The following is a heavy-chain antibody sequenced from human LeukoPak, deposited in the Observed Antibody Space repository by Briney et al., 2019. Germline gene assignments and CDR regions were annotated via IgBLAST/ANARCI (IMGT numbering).Heavy chain of an antibody. D-gene: IGHD6-13*01. Sequence: SETLSLTCTVSGGSISSYYWSWIRQPPGKGLEWIGYIYYSGSTNYNPSLKSRVTISVDTSKNQFSLKLSPVTAADTAVYYCARVARVAAAGTSPLYYYYYYYMDVWGKGTTVTVSS. CDR3: ARVARVAAAGTSPLYYYYYYYMDV. CDR2: IYYSGST. J-gene: IGHJ6*03. CDR1: GGSISSYY. V-gene: IGHV4-59*01.